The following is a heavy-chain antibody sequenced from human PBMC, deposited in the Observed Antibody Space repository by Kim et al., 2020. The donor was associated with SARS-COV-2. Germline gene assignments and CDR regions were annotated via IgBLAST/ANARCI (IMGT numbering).Heavy chain of an antibody. CDR1: GGSFSGYY. CDR3: ARGLSPTSHTAMVTRLVNRSSNWFDP. Sequence: SETLSLTCAVYGGSFSGYYWSWIRQPPGKGLEWIGEINHSGSTNYNPSLKSRVTISVDTSKNQFSLKLSSVTAADTAVYYCARGLSPTSHTAMVTRLVNRSSNWFDPWGQGTLVTVSS. CDR2: INHSGST. V-gene: IGHV4-34*01. J-gene: IGHJ5*02. D-gene: IGHD5-18*01.